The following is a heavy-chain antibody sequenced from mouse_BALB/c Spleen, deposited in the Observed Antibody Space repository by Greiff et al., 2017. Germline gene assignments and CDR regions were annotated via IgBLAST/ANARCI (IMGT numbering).Heavy chain of an antibody. CDR1: GFTFSDYY. D-gene: IGHD1-2*01. CDR3: ARAYGYDYFDY. Sequence: VQLKESGGGLVKPGGSLKLSCAASGFTFSDYYMYWVRQTPEKRLEWVATISDGGSYTYYPDSVKGRFTISRDNAKNNLYLQMSSLKSEDTAMYYCARAYGYDYFDYWGQGTTLTVSS. J-gene: IGHJ2*01. V-gene: IGHV5-4*02. CDR2: ISDGGSYT.